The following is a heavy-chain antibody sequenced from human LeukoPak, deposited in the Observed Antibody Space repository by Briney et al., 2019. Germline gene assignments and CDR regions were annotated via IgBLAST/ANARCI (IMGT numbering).Heavy chain of an antibody. D-gene: IGHD1-26*01. CDR2: IYTSGST. V-gene: IGHV4-4*07. Sequence: SETLSLTCTVSGGSIRSYYWSWIRQPAGKGLEWIGRIYTSGSTNYNPSLKSRVTMSVDTSKNQFSLKLSSVTAADTAVYYCARFASYPGAFDIWGQGTMVTVSS. J-gene: IGHJ3*02. CDR1: GGSIRSYY. CDR3: ARFASYPGAFDI.